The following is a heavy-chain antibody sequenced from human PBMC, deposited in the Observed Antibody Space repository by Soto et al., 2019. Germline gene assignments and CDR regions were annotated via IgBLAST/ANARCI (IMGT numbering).Heavy chain of an antibody. CDR1: GFSFYIYG. CDR2: IKSDGTST. V-gene: IGHV3-23*01. CDR3: AQLGLMTFSHKHYFNH. D-gene: IGHD3-16*01. Sequence: GGYLRLCCVASGFSFYIYGMSWVRQAPGEGLEWVSAIKSDGTSTYYAASVEDRFTISRDNSKNTLYLQLNSLRAEDTAVYYCAQLGLMTFSHKHYFNHWGRGTLVTVSS. J-gene: IGHJ4*02.